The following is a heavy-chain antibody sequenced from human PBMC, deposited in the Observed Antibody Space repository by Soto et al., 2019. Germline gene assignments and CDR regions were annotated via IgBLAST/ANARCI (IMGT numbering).Heavy chain of an antibody. V-gene: IGHV1-69*13. CDR1: GGTFSSYA. Sequence: SVKVSCKASGGTFSSYAISWVRQAPGQGLEWMGGIIPIFGTANYAQKFQGRVTITADESTSTAYMELSSLRSEDTAVYYCARDAPILTGYPQLDYWGQGTLVTVSS. D-gene: IGHD3-9*01. CDR2: IIPIFGTA. J-gene: IGHJ4*02. CDR3: ARDAPILTGYPQLDY.